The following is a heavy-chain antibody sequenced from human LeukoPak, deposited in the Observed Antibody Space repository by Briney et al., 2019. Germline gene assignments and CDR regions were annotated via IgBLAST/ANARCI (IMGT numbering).Heavy chain of an antibody. J-gene: IGHJ4*02. V-gene: IGHV3-23*01. CDR2: ISGSGGST. Sequence: GGSLRLSCAASGFTFSSYAMSWVRQAPGKGLEWVSAISGSGGSTYYADSVKGRFTISRDNSKNTLYLQMNSLRGEDTAVYYCARGIAAAGYFDYWGLGTLVTVSS. CDR3: ARGIAAAGYFDY. CDR1: GFTFSSYA. D-gene: IGHD6-13*01.